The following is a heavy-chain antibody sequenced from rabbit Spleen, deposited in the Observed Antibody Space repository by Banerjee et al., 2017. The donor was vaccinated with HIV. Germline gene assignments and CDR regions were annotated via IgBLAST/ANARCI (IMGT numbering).Heavy chain of an antibody. CDR2: IYAGDGST. Sequence: QSLEESGGDLVKPGASLTLTCTASGFSFSSSYYICWVRQAPGKGLEWIACIYAGDGSTVYASWAKGRFTISKTSSTTVTLQMTSLTAADTATYFCARDGAGGSYFALWGQGTLVTVS. J-gene: IGHJ4*01. CDR3: ARDGAGGSYFAL. V-gene: IGHV1S40*01. D-gene: IGHD8-1*01. CDR1: GFSFSSSYY.